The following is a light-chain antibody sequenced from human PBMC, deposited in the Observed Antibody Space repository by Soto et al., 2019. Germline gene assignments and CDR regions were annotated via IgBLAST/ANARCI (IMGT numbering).Light chain of an antibody. Sequence: EIVLTQSPATLSLSTGERATLSCRASQRISNYLAWYQQKPGQAPRLLIYDASNRATGIPARFSGSGSGTDFTLTISSLEPEDFAVYYCQQRSNWPLFTFGPGTKVDIK. J-gene: IGKJ3*01. V-gene: IGKV3-11*01. CDR2: DAS. CDR3: QQRSNWPLFT. CDR1: QRISNY.